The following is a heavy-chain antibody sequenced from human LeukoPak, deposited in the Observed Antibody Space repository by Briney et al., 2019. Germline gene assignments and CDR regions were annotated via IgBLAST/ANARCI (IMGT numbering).Heavy chain of an antibody. CDR3: ARLITIFGVDTEENDNYYFDY. CDR1: GYSISSGYY. Sequence: PSETLSLTCAVSGYSISSGYYWGWIRQPPGKGLEWIGSIYHSGSTYYNPSLKNRVTISVDTSKNHLYLKMSSVTAADTAVYYCARLITIFGVDTEENDNYYFDYWGQGTLVTVSS. D-gene: IGHD3-3*01. J-gene: IGHJ4*02. V-gene: IGHV4-38-2*01. CDR2: IYHSGST.